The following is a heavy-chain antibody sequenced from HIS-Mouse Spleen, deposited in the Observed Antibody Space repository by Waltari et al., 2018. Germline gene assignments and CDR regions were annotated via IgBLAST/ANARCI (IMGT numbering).Heavy chain of an antibody. CDR2: INHSGST. CDR1: GGSFRGYY. CDR3: ARGPLGPDAFDI. V-gene: IGHV4-34*01. J-gene: IGHJ3*02. Sequence: QVQLQQWGAGLLKPSATLSLTGPVHGGSFRGYYWSWSRQPPGKGLEWIGEINHSGSTNYNPSLTSRVTISVDTSKNQFSLKLSSVTAADTAVYYCARGPLGPDAFDIWGQGTMVTVSS.